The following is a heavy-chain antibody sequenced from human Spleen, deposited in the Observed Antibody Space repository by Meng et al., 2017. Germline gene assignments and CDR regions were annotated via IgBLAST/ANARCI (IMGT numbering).Heavy chain of an antibody. CDR1: GYTFTSYD. CDR2: MNPNSGNT. J-gene: IGHJ4*02. CDR3: ARGTPGRSYSDY. Sequence: QVQLVQPGAEVKKPGASVKVSCKASGYTFTSYDINWVRQVTGLGLEWMGWMNPNSGNTGYAQKFQGRVTVSADRPTATAYMELRSLRSDDTAVYYCARGTPGRSYSDYWGQGTLVTVSS. V-gene: IGHV1-8*01. D-gene: IGHD3-10*01.